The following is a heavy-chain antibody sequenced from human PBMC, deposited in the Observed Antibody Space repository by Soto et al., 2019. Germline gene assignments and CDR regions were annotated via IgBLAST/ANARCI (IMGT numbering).Heavy chain of an antibody. V-gene: IGHV3-33*08. D-gene: IGHD6-19*01. CDR3: VRGAIYSGGWYSDS. Sequence: QVQLVESGGGVVQPGRSLRLSCETFGFTFSTYAMHWVRQTPGKGLEWVAVIWFDGTNKYYVDSVKGRFSISRDNARKSVYLHTNSLRAEDPAVYYCVRGAIYSGGWYSDSWCQSTLVTVS. CDR2: IWFDGTNK. J-gene: IGHJ4*02. CDR1: GFTFSTYA.